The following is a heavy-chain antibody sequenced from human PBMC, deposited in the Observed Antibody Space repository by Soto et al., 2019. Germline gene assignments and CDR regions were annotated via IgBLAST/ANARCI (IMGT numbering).Heavy chain of an antibody. J-gene: IGHJ4*02. V-gene: IGHV3-30-3*01. CDR2: ISYDGSNK. CDR1: GFTFSSYA. CDR3: ARAGVAMVAPFDY. D-gene: IGHD5-18*01. Sequence: QVQLVESGGGVVQPGRSLRLSCAASGFTFSSYAMNWVRQAPGKGLEWVAVISYDGSNKYYADSVKGRFTISRDNSKNTLYLQMNSLRAEDTAVYYCARAGVAMVAPFDYWGQGTLVTVSS.